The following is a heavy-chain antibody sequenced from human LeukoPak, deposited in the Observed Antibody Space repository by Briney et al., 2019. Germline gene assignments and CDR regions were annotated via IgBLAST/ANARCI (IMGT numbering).Heavy chain of an antibody. J-gene: IGHJ4*02. CDR3: AADYHDSSAHFYFDY. Sequence: GGSLRLSCAASGFTFSSYSVNWVRQAPGKGLEWVSYISSSGSTIYYADSVKGRFTIPRDNAKNSLYLQMNSLRAEDTAVYYCAADYHDSSAHFYFDYWGQGALVTVSS. CDR2: ISSSGSTI. V-gene: IGHV3-48*01. CDR1: GFTFSSYS. D-gene: IGHD3-22*01.